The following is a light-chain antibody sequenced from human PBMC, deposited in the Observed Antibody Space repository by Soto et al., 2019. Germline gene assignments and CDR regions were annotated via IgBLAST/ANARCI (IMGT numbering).Light chain of an antibody. CDR3: QQYNYWPPIT. CDR1: QSVSSN. J-gene: IGKJ5*01. V-gene: IGKV3-15*01. Sequence: TVMTQSPATLSVSAGERVTLSCRASQSVSSNLAWYQQKPGQGPRLLIHGASTRATGIPARFSGSGSGTEFTLTISSLQSEDFAVYYCQQYNYWPPITFGQGTRLEIK. CDR2: GAS.